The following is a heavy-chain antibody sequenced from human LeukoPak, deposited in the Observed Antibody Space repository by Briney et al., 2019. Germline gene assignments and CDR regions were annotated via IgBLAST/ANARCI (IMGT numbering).Heavy chain of an antibody. D-gene: IGHD2-15*01. Sequence: GGSLRLSCAASGFSCSSYWMSWVRQAPGKGLEWVANIKQDGSDKYYVDSVKGRFTIFRDNAKNSLYLQMNSLRAEDTAVYYCARGGGNFDQWGQGTLVTVSS. CDR1: GFSCSSYW. J-gene: IGHJ4*02. V-gene: IGHV3-7*01. CDR3: ARGGGNFDQ. CDR2: IKQDGSDK.